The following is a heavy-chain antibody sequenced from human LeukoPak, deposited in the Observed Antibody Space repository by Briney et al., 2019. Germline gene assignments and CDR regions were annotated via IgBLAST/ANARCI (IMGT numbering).Heavy chain of an antibody. J-gene: IGHJ4*02. D-gene: IGHD3-22*01. Sequence: ASVKVSCKASGYTFTSYYMHWVRQAPGQGLEWMGIINPSGGSTSYAQKFQGRVTMTRDMSTSTVYMELSSLRSEDTAVYYCARVRYYYDSSGYYYFDYWGQGTLVIVSS. CDR1: GYTFTSYY. CDR2: INPSGGST. V-gene: IGHV1-46*01. CDR3: ARVRYYYDSSGYYYFDY.